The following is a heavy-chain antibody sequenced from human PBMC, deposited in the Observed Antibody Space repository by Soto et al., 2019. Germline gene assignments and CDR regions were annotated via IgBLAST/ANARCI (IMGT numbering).Heavy chain of an antibody. CDR3: SGGYFDWLFNFDY. D-gene: IGHD3-9*01. CDR2: ISYDGSNK. J-gene: IGHJ4*02. V-gene: IGHV3-30*03. CDR1: GLTLSSYG. Sequence: PGGSLRLSCAASGLTLSSYGMHWVRQAPGKGLEWVAVISYDGSNKYYADSVKGRFTISRDNSKNTLYLQMNSLRAEDTAVYYCSGGYFDWLFNFDYWGQGTPVTVSS.